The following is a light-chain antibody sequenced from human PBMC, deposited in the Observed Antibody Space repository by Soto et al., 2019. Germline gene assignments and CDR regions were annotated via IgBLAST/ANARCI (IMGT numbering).Light chain of an antibody. Sequence: DIQMTQSPSTLSASVGDRVTITCRASQSISSWLAWYQEKPGKAPKLLIYKASSLESGVPSRFSGSGSGTEFTLTISSLQPDDFATYYCQQYKSYGYTFGQGTKLEIK. V-gene: IGKV1-5*03. CDR1: QSISSW. CDR2: KAS. J-gene: IGKJ2*01. CDR3: QQYKSYGYT.